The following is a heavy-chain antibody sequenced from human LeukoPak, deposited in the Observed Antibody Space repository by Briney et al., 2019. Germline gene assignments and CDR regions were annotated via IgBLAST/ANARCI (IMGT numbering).Heavy chain of an antibody. Sequence: GGSLRLSCAASGFTFSRYGIHWVRQAPGKGLEWVSLSDGRAYYADSVKGRCTISRDNSKNTLYLQMNSLRVEDTAVYYCARGLFLSGYLDAFDIWGQGTVVTVSS. CDR3: ARGLFLSGYLDAFDI. CDR1: GFTFSRYG. D-gene: IGHD3-22*01. V-gene: IGHV3-53*01. J-gene: IGHJ3*02. CDR2: SDGRA.